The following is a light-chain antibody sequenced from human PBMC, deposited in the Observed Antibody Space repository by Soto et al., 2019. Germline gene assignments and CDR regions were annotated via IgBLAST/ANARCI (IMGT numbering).Light chain of an antibody. CDR1: ESVSSSY. V-gene: IGKV3-20*01. J-gene: IGKJ1*01. CDR3: QQYGSPPGT. Sequence: EIVLTQSPGTLSLSPGERATLSCRTSESVSSSYLGWYQQKPGQAPRLLIYGASRRATGIPDRFSGSGSGTDFTLTISTLEPEDFAVYYCQQYGSPPGTFGQGTKVDFK. CDR2: GAS.